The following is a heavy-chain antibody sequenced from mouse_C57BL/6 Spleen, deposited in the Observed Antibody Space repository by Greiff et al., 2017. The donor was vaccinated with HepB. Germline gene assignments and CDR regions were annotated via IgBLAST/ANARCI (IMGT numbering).Heavy chain of an antibody. V-gene: IGHV1-64*01. Sequence: QVQLQQPGAELVKPGASVKLSCKASGYTFTSYWMHWVKQRPGQGLEWIGMIHPNSGSTNYNEKFKSKATLTVDKSSSTAYMQLSSLTSEDSAVYYCAREGLYYGSSYGYFDVWGTGTTVTVSS. CDR2: IHPNSGST. CDR3: AREGLYYGSSYGYFDV. D-gene: IGHD1-1*01. CDR1: GYTFTSYW. J-gene: IGHJ1*03.